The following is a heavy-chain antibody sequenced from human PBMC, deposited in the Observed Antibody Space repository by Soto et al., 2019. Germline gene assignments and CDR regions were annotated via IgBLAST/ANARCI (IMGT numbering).Heavy chain of an antibody. CDR2: ISSSSSTI. D-gene: IGHD6-13*01. V-gene: IGHV3-48*01. J-gene: IGHJ5*02. CDR3: ARGAYSSSWYWFDP. CDR1: GFTFSSYS. Sequence: PGGSLRISCAASGFTFSSYSMNWVRQAPGKGLEWVSYISSSSSTIYYADSVKGRFTISRDNAKNSLYLQMNSLRAADSVVYYCARGAYSSSWYWFDPWGQGTLGTVSS.